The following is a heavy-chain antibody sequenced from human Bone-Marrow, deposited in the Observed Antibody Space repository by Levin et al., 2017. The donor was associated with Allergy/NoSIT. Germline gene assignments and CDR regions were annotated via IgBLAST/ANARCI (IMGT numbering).Heavy chain of an antibody. V-gene: IGHV3-33*01. CDR2: SWYDGSNK. Sequence: PGGSLRLSCAASGFTFSSYPMHWVRQAPGKGLDWVAVSWYDGSNKHYADSVKGRFTISRDNSKNTLYLQMNSLRAEDTAVYYCARDHPTAMDYWGQGTLVTVSS. CDR1: GFTFSSYP. CDR3: ARDHPTAMDY. J-gene: IGHJ4*02.